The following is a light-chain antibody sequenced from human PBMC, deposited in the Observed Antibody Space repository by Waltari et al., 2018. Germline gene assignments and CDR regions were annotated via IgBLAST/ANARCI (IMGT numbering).Light chain of an antibody. Sequence: DVGLTQSPLSLPVTLGQPASISCRSGQSLVYTDGISYLNWFHQRPGQAPRRLIYKVSNRDSGVPDRFSGSGSGTDFTLMISSVEADDVGVYFCMQATHWPVTFGQGTRLEIK. CDR1: QSLVYTDGISY. V-gene: IGKV2-30*01. CDR3: MQATHWPVT. J-gene: IGKJ5*01. CDR2: KVS.